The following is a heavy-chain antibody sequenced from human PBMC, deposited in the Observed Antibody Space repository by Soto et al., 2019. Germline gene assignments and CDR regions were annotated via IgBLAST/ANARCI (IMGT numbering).Heavy chain of an antibody. D-gene: IGHD3-3*01. J-gene: IGHJ3*02. CDR3: ARLFGVVPYDAFDI. Sequence: SETLSLTCTVSGGSISSYYWSWIRQPPGKGLEWIGYIYYSGSTNYNPSLKSRVTISVDTSKNQFSLKLSSVTAADTAVYYCARLFGVVPYDAFDIWGQGTMVTVSS. CDR1: GGSISSYY. CDR2: IYYSGST. V-gene: IGHV4-59*01.